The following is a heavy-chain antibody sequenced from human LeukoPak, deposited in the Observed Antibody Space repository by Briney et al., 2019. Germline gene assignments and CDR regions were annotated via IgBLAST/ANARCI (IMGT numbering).Heavy chain of an antibody. V-gene: IGHV4-34*01. CDR3: SRGLRGRSGYYFDS. CDR2: IYHSGST. J-gene: IGHJ4*02. CDR1: SGSFSGYY. Sequence: SETLSLTCAVYSGSFSGYYWSWIRQPPGKGLEWIGEIYHSGSTNYNPSLKSRVTISVDTSKTQFSLRLSSVTAADTAVYYCSRGLRGRSGYYFDSWGQGTLVTVSS.